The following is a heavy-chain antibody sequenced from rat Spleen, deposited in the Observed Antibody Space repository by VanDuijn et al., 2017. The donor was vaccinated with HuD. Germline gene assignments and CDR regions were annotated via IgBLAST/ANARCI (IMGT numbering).Heavy chain of an antibody. CDR2: MRSDGDT. Sequence: QVQVKESGPGLVQPSQTLSLTCTVSGFSLTTFHVHWVRQPPGKGLEWMGVMRSDGDTSYNSALKSRLSISRDTSKSQVFLKMSSLQTEDTATYYCARALQYPHYWGQGVMVTVSS. V-gene: IGHV2-32*01. CDR3: ARALQYPHY. J-gene: IGHJ2*01. D-gene: IGHD1-8*01. CDR1: GFSLTTFH.